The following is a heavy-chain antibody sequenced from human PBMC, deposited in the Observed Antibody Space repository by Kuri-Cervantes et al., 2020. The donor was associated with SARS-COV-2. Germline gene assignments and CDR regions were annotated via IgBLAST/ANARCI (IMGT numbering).Heavy chain of an antibody. J-gene: IGHJ6*02. D-gene: IGHD5-12*01. V-gene: IGHV3-74*01. Sequence: GESLKISCAASGFTFSSYWMHWVRQAPGKGLVWVSRINSDGSSTSYADSVKGRFTISRDNAKNTLYLQMNSLRAEDTAVYYCARVVATTVRGTNYYYGMDVWGQGNTVHGSS. CDR1: GFTFSSYW. CDR2: INSDGSST. CDR3: ARVVATTVRGTNYYYGMDV.